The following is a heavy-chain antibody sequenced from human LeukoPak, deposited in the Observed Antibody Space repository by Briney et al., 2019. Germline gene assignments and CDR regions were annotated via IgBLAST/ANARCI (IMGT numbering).Heavy chain of an antibody. V-gene: IGHV1-69*13. CDR1: GGTFSSYA. D-gene: IGHD5-12*01. Sequence: SVKVSCKASGGTFSSYAISWVRQAPGQGLEWMGGIIPIFGTANYAQKFQGRVTVTADESTSTAYMELSSLRSEDTAVYYCARSSGYDLYFDYWGQGTLVTVSS. CDR3: ARSSGYDLYFDY. CDR2: IIPIFGTA. J-gene: IGHJ4*02.